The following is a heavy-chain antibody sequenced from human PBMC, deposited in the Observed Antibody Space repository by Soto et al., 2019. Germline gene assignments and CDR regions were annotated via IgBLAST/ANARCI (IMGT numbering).Heavy chain of an antibody. V-gene: IGHV3-30*03. CDR3: VSDRGYGHASVPYS. Sequence: QAHLVESGGGVVQPGRSLRLSCAASGFTFTSYGMHWVRQAPGTRLEWVAVISYDGGLQHYADSVKGRVTISRDNSKNMMLLQMNSLRAEDTAVYYCVSDRGYGHASVPYSWGQGTLVSVSS. CDR2: ISYDGGLQ. J-gene: IGHJ4*02. CDR1: GFTFTSYG. D-gene: IGHD5-18*01.